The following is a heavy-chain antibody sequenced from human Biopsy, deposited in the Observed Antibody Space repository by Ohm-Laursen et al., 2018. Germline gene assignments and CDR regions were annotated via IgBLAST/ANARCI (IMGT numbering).Heavy chain of an antibody. CDR3: AREDEGLLRALDL. D-gene: IGHD3-3*01. V-gene: IGHV4-4*07. Sequence: TLSLPCTVSGPSMTGSFWTWVRQPAGKGLEWIGHIYTIGDTTYNPSLERRVTMSLDTSKNQFSLRMPALTAADTAVYFCAREDEGLLRALDLWGQGTMVTVSS. J-gene: IGHJ3*01. CDR1: GPSMTGSF. CDR2: IYTIGDT.